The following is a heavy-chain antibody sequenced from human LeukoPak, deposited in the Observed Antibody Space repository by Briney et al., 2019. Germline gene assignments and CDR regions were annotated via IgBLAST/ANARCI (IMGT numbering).Heavy chain of an antibody. CDR1: GFTFGDYA. J-gene: IGHJ4*02. V-gene: IGHV3-49*04. CDR2: IRSKAYGGTT. Sequence: GGSLRLSCTASGFTFGDYAMSWVRQAPGKGLEWVGFIRSKAYGGTTEYAASVKGRFTISRDDSKNTLYLQMNSLKTEDTAVYYCTTAGGYSSSWYEDDYWGQGTLVTASS. D-gene: IGHD6-13*01. CDR3: TTAGGYSSSWYEDDY.